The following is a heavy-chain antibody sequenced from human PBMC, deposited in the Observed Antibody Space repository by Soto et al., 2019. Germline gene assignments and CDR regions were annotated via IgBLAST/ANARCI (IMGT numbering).Heavy chain of an antibody. D-gene: IGHD6-19*01. Sequence: PSETLSLTCAVYGGSFSGYYWSWIRQPPGKGLEWIGEINHSGSTNYNPSLKSRVTISVDTSKNQFSLKLSSVTAADTAVYYCARGLPGIAVAGTRGPPNFDYWGQGTLVTVSS. CDR2: INHSGST. CDR3: ARGLPGIAVAGTRGPPNFDY. CDR1: GGSFSGYY. J-gene: IGHJ4*02. V-gene: IGHV4-34*01.